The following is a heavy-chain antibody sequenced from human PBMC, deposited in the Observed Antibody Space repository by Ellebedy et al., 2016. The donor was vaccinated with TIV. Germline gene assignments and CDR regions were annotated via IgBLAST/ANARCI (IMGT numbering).Heavy chain of an antibody. CDR3: AKDLGRWLQYFDC. V-gene: IGHV3-30*18. Sequence: GGSLRLSCAASGFTFSNYGMLWVRQTPGKGLEWVAFISSDGISEYYADSVKGRFTISRDNSKNTLFLQMNSLRVEDTDVYSCAKDLGRWLQYFDCWGQGTLVTVSS. CDR2: ISSDGISE. J-gene: IGHJ4*02. D-gene: IGHD5-24*01. CDR1: GFTFSNYG.